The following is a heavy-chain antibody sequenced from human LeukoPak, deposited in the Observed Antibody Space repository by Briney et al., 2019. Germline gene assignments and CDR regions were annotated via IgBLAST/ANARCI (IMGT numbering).Heavy chain of an antibody. J-gene: IGHJ3*01. CDR2: IIPIFGST. V-gene: IGHV1-69*13. CDR1: GGTFSSYA. Sequence: SVKVSCKASGGTFSSYAINWVRQAPGRGLEWMGGIIPIFGSTNFAQKFQGRVTVTADESTNTAYMELSSLRSEDTAVYYCAKGRGTFGAIISDAFDVWGHGTMVIVSS. CDR3: AKGRGTFGAIISDAFDV. D-gene: IGHD3-3*01.